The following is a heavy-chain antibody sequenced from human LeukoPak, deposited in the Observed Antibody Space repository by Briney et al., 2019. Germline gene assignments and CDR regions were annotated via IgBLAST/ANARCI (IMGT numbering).Heavy chain of an antibody. CDR1: GYTFTSYD. D-gene: IGHD3-16*02. Sequence: GASVKVSCKASGYTFTSYDINWVRQATGQGLEWMGWMNPNSGNTGYAQKLQGRVTMTTDTSTSTAYMELRSLRSDDTAVYYCARDADDYVWGSYRSVSTFDYWGQGTLVTVSS. CDR3: ARDADDYVWGSYRSVSTFDY. J-gene: IGHJ4*02. V-gene: IGHV1-8*01. CDR2: MNPNSGNT.